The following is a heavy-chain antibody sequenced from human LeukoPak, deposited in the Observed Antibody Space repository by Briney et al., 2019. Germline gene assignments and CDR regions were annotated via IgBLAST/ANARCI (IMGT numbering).Heavy chain of an antibody. CDR2: ISSSSSYI. V-gene: IGHV3-21*01. Sequence: GGSLRLSCAASGFTFSSYSMNWVRQAPGKGLEWVSSISSSSSYIYYADSVKGRFTISRDNAKNSLYLQMNSLRAEDTAVYYCARDEDDYYDSSGYYVSWGQGTLVTVSS. J-gene: IGHJ4*02. CDR1: GFTFSSYS. D-gene: IGHD3-22*01. CDR3: ARDEDDYYDSSGYYVS.